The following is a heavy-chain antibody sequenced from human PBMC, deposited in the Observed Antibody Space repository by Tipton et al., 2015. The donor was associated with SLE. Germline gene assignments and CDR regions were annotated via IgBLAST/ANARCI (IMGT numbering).Heavy chain of an antibody. V-gene: IGHV4-39*07. D-gene: IGHD5/OR15-5a*01. CDR2: ISYSGST. CDR1: GGSITSHY. Sequence: TLSLTCSVSGGSITSHYWSWIRQPPGKGLEWIGSISYSGSTYYNTSLQSRVTISADMSKNHFSLRLSSVTAADTAQYYCARRRGVNGPFDYWGQGTLVAVSS. CDR3: ARRRGVNGPFDY. J-gene: IGHJ4*02.